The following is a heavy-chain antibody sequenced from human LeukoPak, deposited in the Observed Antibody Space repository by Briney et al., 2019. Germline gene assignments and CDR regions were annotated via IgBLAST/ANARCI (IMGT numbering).Heavy chain of an antibody. CDR2: INHSGST. J-gene: IGHJ4*02. V-gene: IGHV4-34*01. Sequence: PSGTLSLTCAVYGGSFSGYYWSWIRQPPGKGLEWIGEINHSGSTNYNPSLKSRVTISVDTSKNQFSLKLSSVTAADTAVYYCARDGWGSRGGYSSSWYIYWGQGTLVTVSS. CDR1: GGSFSGYY. CDR3: ARDGWGSRGGYSSSWYIY. D-gene: IGHD6-13*01.